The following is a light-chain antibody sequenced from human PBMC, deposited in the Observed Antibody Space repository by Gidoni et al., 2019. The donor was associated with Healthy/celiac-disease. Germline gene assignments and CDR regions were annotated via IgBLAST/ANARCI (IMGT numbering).Light chain of an antibody. CDR2: AAS. J-gene: IGKJ1*01. V-gene: IGKV1-39*01. Sequence: IQMTQSPSSLSASVADRVTITCPASQSISSYLNWYQQKPGKAPKLLIYAASSLQSGVPARFSGSGSGTDFTLTISSLQPEDFAIYYCQQSYSTPQTFGQGTKVEIK. CDR1: QSISSY. CDR3: QQSYSTPQT.